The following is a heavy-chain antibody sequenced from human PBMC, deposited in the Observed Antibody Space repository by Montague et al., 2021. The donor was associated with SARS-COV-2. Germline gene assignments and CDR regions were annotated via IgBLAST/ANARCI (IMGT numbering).Heavy chain of an antibody. CDR1: GGSISSSSYY. CDR2: IYYRGST. V-gene: IGHV4-39*01. CDR3: ATQEDPSGWIPGPFDF. Sequence: SETLSLTCSVSGGSISSSSYYWGWIRQSPGKGLEWIGSIYYRGSTYYNPSLKSRVFISVDTSKNQLSLTLTSVTAADTAVYYCATQEDPSGWIPGPFDFWGQGTLLSVSS. J-gene: IGHJ4*02. D-gene: IGHD6-19*01.